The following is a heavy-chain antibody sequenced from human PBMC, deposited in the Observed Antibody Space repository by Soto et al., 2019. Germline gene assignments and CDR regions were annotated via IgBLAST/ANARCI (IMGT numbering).Heavy chain of an antibody. V-gene: IGHV1-69*10. CDR1: GGTFSSYA. CDR3: ARGLGYCSSTSCYISEYFQH. J-gene: IGHJ1*01. Sequence: ASVKVSCKASGGTFSSYAISWVRQAPRQGLEWMGGIIPILGIANYAQKFQGRVTITADKSTSTAYMELSSLRSEDTAVYYCARGLGYCSSTSCYISEYFQHWGQGTLVTVSS. CDR2: IIPILGIA. D-gene: IGHD2-2*02.